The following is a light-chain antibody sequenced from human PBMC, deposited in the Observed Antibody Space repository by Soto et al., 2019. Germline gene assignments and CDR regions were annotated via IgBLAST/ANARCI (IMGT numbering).Light chain of an antibody. CDR2: GNS. V-gene: IGLV1-40*01. CDR3: QSYDSSLSAWV. J-gene: IGLJ3*02. Sequence: HSVLTQPPSVSGAPGQRVTISCTGRSSNIGAGSDVHWYQQLPGTAPKLLIYGNSNRPSGVPDRFSGSKSGTSASLAITGLQAEDEADYYCQSYDSSLSAWVFSGGTKLTVL. CDR1: SSNIGAGSD.